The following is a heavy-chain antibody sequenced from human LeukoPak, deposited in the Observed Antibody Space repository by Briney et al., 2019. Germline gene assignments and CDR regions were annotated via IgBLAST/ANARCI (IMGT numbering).Heavy chain of an antibody. CDR3: ARDWAVG. J-gene: IGHJ4*02. V-gene: IGHV3-33*01. D-gene: IGHD3-10*01. Sequence: GGSLRLSCAASGFSFSTYGMHWVRQAPGKGLERVAAIWSDGSNKNYADSVKGRFTISRDNSKNTLYLQMNSLRTEDTAVYYCARDWAVGWGQGTLVSVSS. CDR2: IWSDGSNK. CDR1: GFSFSTYG.